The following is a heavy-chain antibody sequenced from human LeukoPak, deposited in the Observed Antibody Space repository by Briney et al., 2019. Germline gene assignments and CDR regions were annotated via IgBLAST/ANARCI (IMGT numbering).Heavy chain of an antibody. D-gene: IGHD2-2*01. V-gene: IGHV1-2*02. Sequence: ASVKVSCKASGYTFTGYYIHWVRQAPGQGLEWMGWINPNSGGTNYAQKFQGRVTITRDTSISTAYMELSRLRSDDTAVYYCAREGGLGLLGCSTSCYYDYWGQGTLVTVSS. CDR2: INPNSGGT. CDR3: AREGGLGLLGCSTSCYYDY. CDR1: GYTFTGYY. J-gene: IGHJ4*02.